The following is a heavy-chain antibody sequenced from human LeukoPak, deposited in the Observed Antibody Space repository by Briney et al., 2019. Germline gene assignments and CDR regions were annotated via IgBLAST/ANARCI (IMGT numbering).Heavy chain of an antibody. Sequence: GGSLRLSCAASGFTFSSYAVHWVRQAPGKGLEWVAVISYDGSNKYYADSVKGRFTISRDNSKNTLYLQMNSLRAEDTAVYYCARDPSPIAAAVPYAFDIWGQGTMVTVSS. D-gene: IGHD6-13*01. CDR2: ISYDGSNK. CDR1: GFTFSSYA. J-gene: IGHJ3*02. V-gene: IGHV3-30-3*01. CDR3: ARDPSPIAAAVPYAFDI.